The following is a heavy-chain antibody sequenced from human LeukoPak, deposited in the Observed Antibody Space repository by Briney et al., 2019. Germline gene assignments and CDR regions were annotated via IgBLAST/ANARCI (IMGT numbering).Heavy chain of an antibody. Sequence: SLRLSCAASGFTISDHFLDWVRQAPGKGLEWVGRTRNKAHNYTSSYAASVKGRFTISRHASKKLMYLQMNSLKTEATAVYFCVRDQGQPGDYWGQGTLVSVS. CDR2: TRNKAHNYTS. J-gene: IGHJ4*02. CDR1: GFTISDHF. CDR3: VRDQGQPGDY. V-gene: IGHV3-72*01. D-gene: IGHD1-14*01.